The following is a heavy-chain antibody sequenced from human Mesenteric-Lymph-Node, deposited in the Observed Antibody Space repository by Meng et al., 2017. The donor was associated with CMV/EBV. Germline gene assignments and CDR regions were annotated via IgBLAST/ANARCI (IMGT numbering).Heavy chain of an antibody. V-gene: IGHV4-39*07. CDR3: AGHVPKRGVDY. Sequence: SETLSLTCTVSGGSISSSSYYWGWIRQPPGKGLEWIGSIYYSGSTYYNPSLKSRVTISVDTSKNQFSLKVTSVTAADTAVYYCAGHVPKRGVDYWGQGTLVTVSS. CDR1: GGSISSSSYY. CDR2: IYYSGST. J-gene: IGHJ4*02.